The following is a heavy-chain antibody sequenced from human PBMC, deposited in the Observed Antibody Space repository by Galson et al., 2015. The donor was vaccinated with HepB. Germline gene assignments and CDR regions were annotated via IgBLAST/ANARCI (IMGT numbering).Heavy chain of an antibody. D-gene: IGHD1-26*01. CDR3: ARNPSGYYYPDYFDY. CDR2: ISGGGSTI. V-gene: IGHV3-23*01. Sequence: SLRLSCAASGFTFNSYAMTWVRQAPGKGLEWVSTISGGGSTIYYADSVKGRFTISRDNSKNTLSLQMNSLRAEDTAVYYCARNPSGYYYPDYFDYWGQGTLVTVSS. CDR1: GFTFNSYA. J-gene: IGHJ4*02.